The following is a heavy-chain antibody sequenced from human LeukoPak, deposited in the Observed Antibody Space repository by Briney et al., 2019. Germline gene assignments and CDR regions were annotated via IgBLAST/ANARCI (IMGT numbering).Heavy chain of an antibody. Sequence: SETLSLTCAVYGGSFSGYYWSWIRQPPGKGLEWIGEINHSGSTNYNPSLKSRVTISVDTSKNQFSLKLSSVTAADTAVYYCARATVTTRFIDYRGQGTLVTVSS. D-gene: IGHD4-17*01. CDR2: INHSGST. V-gene: IGHV4-34*01. CDR3: ARATVTTRFIDY. J-gene: IGHJ4*02. CDR1: GGSFSGYY.